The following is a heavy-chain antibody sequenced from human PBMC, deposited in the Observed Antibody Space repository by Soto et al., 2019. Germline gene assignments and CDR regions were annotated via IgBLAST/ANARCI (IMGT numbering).Heavy chain of an antibody. CDR2: INHSGST. D-gene: IGHD2-2*01. Sequence: PSETLSLTCAVYGGSFSGYYWSWIRQPPGKGLEWIGEINHSGSTNYNPPLKSRVTISVDTSKNQFSLKLSSVTAADTAVYYCARARDIVVVPAAYYYYGMDVWGQGTTVTV. V-gene: IGHV4-34*01. CDR3: ARARDIVVVPAAYYYYGMDV. J-gene: IGHJ6*02. CDR1: GGSFSGYY.